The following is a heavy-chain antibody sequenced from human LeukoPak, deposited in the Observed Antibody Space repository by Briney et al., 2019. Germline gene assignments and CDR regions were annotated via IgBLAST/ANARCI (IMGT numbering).Heavy chain of an antibody. CDR2: INAYNGNT. Sequence: ASVKVSCKASGYTFTSYGISWVRQAPGQGLEWMGWINAYNGNTNYAQNLQGRVTMTTDTSTSTAYIELRSLRSDDTAVYYCARRQGTTLNFDYWGQGTLVTVSS. V-gene: IGHV1-18*01. J-gene: IGHJ4*02. CDR1: GYTFTSYG. CDR3: ARRQGTTLNFDY. D-gene: IGHD1-1*01.